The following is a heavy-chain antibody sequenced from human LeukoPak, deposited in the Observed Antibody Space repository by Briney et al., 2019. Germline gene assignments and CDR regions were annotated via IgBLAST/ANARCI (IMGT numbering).Heavy chain of an antibody. CDR1: GDSISSGGYY. CDR2: INHSGST. D-gene: IGHD6-19*01. J-gene: IGHJ4*02. Sequence: PSQTLSLTCTVSGDSISSGGYYWSWIRQPPGKGLEWIGEINHSGSTNYNPSLKSRVTISVDTSKNQFSLKLSSVTAADTAVYYCALGSPYSSGWGLDYWGQGTLVTVSS. CDR3: ALGSPYSSGWGLDY. V-gene: IGHV4-30-2*01.